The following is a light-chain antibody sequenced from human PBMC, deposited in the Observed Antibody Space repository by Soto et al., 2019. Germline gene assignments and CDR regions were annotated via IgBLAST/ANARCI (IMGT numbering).Light chain of an antibody. CDR1: SGDIGSYTY. CDR3: SSYTTISPPVV. Sequence: QSVLTQPASVSGSPGQSITISCTGTSGDIGSYTYVSWYQQYPGKAPKLLISEVTNRPSGVSNRFSGSKSGNTASLTISGLQAEDEAHYYCSSYTTISPPVVFGGGTQLTVL. CDR2: EVT. V-gene: IGLV2-14*01. J-gene: IGLJ2*01.